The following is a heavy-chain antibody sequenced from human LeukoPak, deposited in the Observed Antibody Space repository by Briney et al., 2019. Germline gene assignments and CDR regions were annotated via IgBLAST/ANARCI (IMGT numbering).Heavy chain of an antibody. Sequence: GGSLRLSCAASGFTFSSYSMNWVRQAPGKGLEWVSSISSSSSYIYYADSVKGRFTISRDNAKNSLYLQMNSLRAEDTAVYYCARDLGSGLRYFDLWGRGTLVTVSS. CDR2: ISSSSSYI. D-gene: IGHD3-10*01. CDR1: GFTFSSYS. CDR3: ARDLGSGLRYFDL. V-gene: IGHV3-21*01. J-gene: IGHJ2*01.